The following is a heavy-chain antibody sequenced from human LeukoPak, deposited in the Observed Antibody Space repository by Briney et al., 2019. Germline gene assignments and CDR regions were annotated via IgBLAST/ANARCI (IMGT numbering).Heavy chain of an antibody. D-gene: IGHD4-17*01. CDR1: GYSISSAYY. CDR2: MYHSGST. J-gene: IGHJ4*02. Sequence: SETLSLTCSVSGYSISSAYYWGWIRQPPGKGLEWIGTMYHSGSTNYNPSLKSRVTMSVDTSKNQFSLKLSSVTAADTAVYYCARLSTVTTSFDYWGQGTLVTVSS. V-gene: IGHV4-38-2*02. CDR3: ARLSTVTTSFDY.